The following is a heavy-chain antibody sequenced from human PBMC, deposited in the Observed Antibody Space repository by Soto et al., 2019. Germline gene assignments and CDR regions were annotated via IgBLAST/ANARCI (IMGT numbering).Heavy chain of an antibody. D-gene: IGHD7-27*01. Sequence: EVQLLESGGGLVQPGGSLRLSCTASGFTFSSTAMSWVRQAPGKGLEWVSGIGRGGDRHYADSVRGRFTISRENSKNTLYLQMNSLRADDTALYFCTKWGWGSVCDYWGQGTLLTVSS. CDR1: GFTFSSTA. CDR3: TKWGWGSVCDY. J-gene: IGHJ4*02. CDR2: IGRGGDR. V-gene: IGHV3-23*01.